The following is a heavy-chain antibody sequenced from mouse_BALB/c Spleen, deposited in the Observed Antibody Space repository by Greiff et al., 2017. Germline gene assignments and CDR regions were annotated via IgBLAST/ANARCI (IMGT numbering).Heavy chain of an antibody. V-gene: IGHV2-6-7*01. CDR2: IWGDGST. CDR1: GFSLTGYG. Sequence: VKLVESGPGLVAPSQSLSITCTVSGFSLTGYGVNWVRQPPGKGLEWLGMIWGDGSTDYNSALKSRLSISKDNSKSQVFLKMNSLQTDDTARYYCARGGFYYDYDRAMDYWGQGTSVTVSS. CDR3: ARGGFYYDYDRAMDY. J-gene: IGHJ4*01. D-gene: IGHD2-4*01.